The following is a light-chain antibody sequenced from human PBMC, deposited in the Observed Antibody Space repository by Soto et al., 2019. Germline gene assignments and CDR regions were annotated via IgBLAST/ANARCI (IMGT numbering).Light chain of an antibody. CDR1: QGIRND. CDR2: AAS. V-gene: IGKV1-6*01. CDR3: LQDYNYART. J-gene: IGKJ1*01. Sequence: AIQMTQSPSSLSASVGDRVTITCRASQGIRNDLGWYQQKPGKAPTLLIYAASTLQSGVPSRFSGSGSGTAFTLTISSRQPEEVATYYCLQDYNYARTFGEGTKVEIK.